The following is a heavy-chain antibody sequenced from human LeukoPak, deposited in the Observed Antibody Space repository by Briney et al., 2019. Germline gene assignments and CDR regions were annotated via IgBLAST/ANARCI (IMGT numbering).Heavy chain of an antibody. V-gene: IGHV3-7*01. CDR3: ARVWKQIAVGTYYYMDV. CDR1: GFTFSSYA. CDR2: IKQDGSEK. J-gene: IGHJ6*03. Sequence: PGGSLRLSCAASGFTFSSYAMNWVRQAPGKGLEWVANIKQDGSEKYYVDSVKGRFTISRDNAKNSLYLQMNSLRAEDTAVYYCARVWKQIAVGTYYYMDVWGKGTTVTVSS. D-gene: IGHD6-19*01.